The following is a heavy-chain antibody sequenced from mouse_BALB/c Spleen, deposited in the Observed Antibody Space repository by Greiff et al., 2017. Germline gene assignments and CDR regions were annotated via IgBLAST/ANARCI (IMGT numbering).Heavy chain of an antibody. J-gene: IGHJ1*01. D-gene: IGHD2-14*01. CDR1: GYTFTSYT. CDR2: INPSSGYT. CDR3: ARNYRYDWYFDV. Sequence: QVQLQQSGAELARPGASVKMSCKASGYTFTSYTMHWVKQRPGQGLEWIGYINPSSGYTNYNQKFKDKATLTADKSSSTAYMQLSSLTSEDSAVYYCARNYRYDWYFDVWGAGTTVTVSS. V-gene: IGHV1-4*01.